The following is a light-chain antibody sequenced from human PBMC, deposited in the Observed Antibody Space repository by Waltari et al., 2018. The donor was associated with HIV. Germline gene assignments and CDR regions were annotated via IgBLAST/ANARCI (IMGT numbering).Light chain of an antibody. CDR1: ALPKQY. CDR2: KDT. J-gene: IGLJ3*02. CDR3: QSADSSGTYVV. V-gene: IGLV3-25*03. Sequence: SYELTQPPSVSVSPGQTARITCSGDALPKQYAYWYRQRPGQAPVLVIYKDTERPSWIPERFSGSSSGTTVTLTISRVQAEDEADYYCQSADSSGTYVVFGGGTKLTVL.